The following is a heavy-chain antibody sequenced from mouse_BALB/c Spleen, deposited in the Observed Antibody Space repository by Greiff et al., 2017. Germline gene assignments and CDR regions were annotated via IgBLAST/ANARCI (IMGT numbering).Heavy chain of an antibody. CDR3: ARERAYGTLAY. CDR2: ISDGGSYT. CDR1: GFTFSDYY. Sequence: EVKLQESGGGLVKPGGSLKLSCAASGFTFSDYYMYWVRQTPEKRLEWVATISDGGSYTYYPDSVKGRFTISRDNAKNNLYLQMSSLKSEDTAMYYCARERAYGTLAYWGQGTLVTVSA. J-gene: IGHJ3*01. V-gene: IGHV5-4*02. D-gene: IGHD2-1*01.